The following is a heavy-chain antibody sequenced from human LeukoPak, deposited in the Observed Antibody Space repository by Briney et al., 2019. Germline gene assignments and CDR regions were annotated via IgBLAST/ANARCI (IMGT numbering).Heavy chain of an antibody. Sequence: PSETLSLTCTVSGGSISSYYWSWIRHPPGKGLGWIVYIYYSGSTNYNPSLKSRVTISVDTSKKQVSLKLSSVTAADSAVYYCARTNYGSGSTYGMDVWGQGTTVTVSS. CDR1: GGSISSYY. CDR2: IYYSGST. D-gene: IGHD3-10*01. CDR3: ARTNYGSGSTYGMDV. J-gene: IGHJ6*02. V-gene: IGHV4-59*01.